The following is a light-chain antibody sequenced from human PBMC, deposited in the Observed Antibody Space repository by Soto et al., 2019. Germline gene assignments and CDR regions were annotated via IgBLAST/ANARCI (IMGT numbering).Light chain of an antibody. CDR2: EVS. CDR1: SGDVGAYNY. Sequence: QSVLTQPASMSGSDGQSITISCTVSSGDVGAYNYVSWYQQHPGKAPKLIIYEVSNRPSGVSNRFSGSKSGNTASLTISGLQADDEADYYCGSYTSTNTHYVFGSGTKLTVL. V-gene: IGLV2-14*01. J-gene: IGLJ1*01. CDR3: GSYTSTNTHYV.